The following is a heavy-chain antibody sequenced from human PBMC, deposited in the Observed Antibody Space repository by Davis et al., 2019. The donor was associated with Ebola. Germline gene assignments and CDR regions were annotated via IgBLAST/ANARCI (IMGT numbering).Heavy chain of an antibody. V-gene: IGHV4-38-2*02. Sequence: ESLKISCTVSGYSISSGYYWGWIRQPPGKGLEWIESIYHSGSTYYNPSLKSRVTISVDTSKNQFSLKLSSVTAADTAVYYCARVLHDYVWGSYMYNWFDPWGQGTLVTVSS. D-gene: IGHD3-16*01. CDR2: IYHSGST. J-gene: IGHJ5*02. CDR1: GYSISSGYY. CDR3: ARVLHDYVWGSYMYNWFDP.